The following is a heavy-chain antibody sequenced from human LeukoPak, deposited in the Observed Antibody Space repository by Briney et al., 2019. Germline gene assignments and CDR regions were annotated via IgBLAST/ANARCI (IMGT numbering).Heavy chain of an antibody. V-gene: IGHV1-69*13. D-gene: IGHD4-17*01. Sequence: ASVKVSCKASGGTFRSFAINWVRQAPGKGLEWMGGIIPMINTPKYAQRFQGRVSITADESTSTGYMEVSSLRSEDTAVHYCAIFQGTYGDNDNDFWGQGTLVTVSS. CDR3: AIFQGTYGDNDNDF. J-gene: IGHJ4*02. CDR2: IIPMINTP. CDR1: GGTFRSFA.